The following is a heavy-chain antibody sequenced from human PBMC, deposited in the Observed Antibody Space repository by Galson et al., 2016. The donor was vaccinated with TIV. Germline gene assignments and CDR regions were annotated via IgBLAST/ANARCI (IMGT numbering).Heavy chain of an antibody. CDR1: GFTFSNYY. Sequence: SLRLSCAASGFTFSNYYMNWVRQAPGKGLEWVASLSSTSRYSYYADSVKGRFTVSRDNAGNSLYLQMNSLRVEDTAVYYCATHSLDYHGSGAYFMPTSWYFDRWGRGTLVSVSS. V-gene: IGHV3-21*04. CDR2: LSSTSRYS. CDR3: ATHSLDYHGSGAYFMPTSWYFDR. D-gene: IGHD3-10*01. J-gene: IGHJ2*01.